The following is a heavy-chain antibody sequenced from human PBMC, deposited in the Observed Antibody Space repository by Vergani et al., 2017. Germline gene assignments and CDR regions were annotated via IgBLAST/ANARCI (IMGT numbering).Heavy chain of an antibody. CDR2: ISGSGGST. D-gene: IGHD3-3*01. J-gene: IGHJ6*02. CDR1: GFTFSSYA. V-gene: IGHV3-23*01. Sequence: EVQLLESGGGLVQPGGSLRLSCAASGFTFSSYAMSWVRQAPGKGLEWVSAISGSGGSTYYADSVKGRFTISRDNSKNTLYLQMNSLRAEDTAVYYCAKHSIFGVVITQYYYGMDVWGQGTTVTVSS. CDR3: AKHSIFGVVITQYYYGMDV.